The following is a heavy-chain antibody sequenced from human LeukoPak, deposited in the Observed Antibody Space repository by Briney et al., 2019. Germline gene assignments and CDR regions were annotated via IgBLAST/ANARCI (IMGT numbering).Heavy chain of an antibody. CDR3: ARHSGVVVIAYYYYYMDV. V-gene: IGHV4-39*01. J-gene: IGHJ6*03. D-gene: IGHD2-15*01. Sequence: SETLSLTCTVSGGSISSSNYYWGWIRQPPGKGLEWIGSIYYSGSTYYNPSLKSRVTISVDTSKNQFSLKLSSVTAADTAAYYCARHSGVVVIAYYYYYMDVWGKGTTVTVSS. CDR2: IYYSGST. CDR1: GGSISSSNYY.